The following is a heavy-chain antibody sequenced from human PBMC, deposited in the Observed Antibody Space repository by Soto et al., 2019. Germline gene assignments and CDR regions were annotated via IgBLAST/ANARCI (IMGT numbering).Heavy chain of an antibody. Sequence: SETLSLTCTVSGGSISSGGYYWSWIRQHPGKGLEWIGYIHYSGSTYYNPSLKSRVTISVDTSKNPFSLKLSSVTAADTAVYYCARGAYYYDSSGYSLIDYWGQGTLVTVSS. V-gene: IGHV4-31*03. CDR2: IHYSGST. CDR3: ARGAYYYDSSGYSLIDY. CDR1: GGSISSGGYY. J-gene: IGHJ4*02. D-gene: IGHD3-22*01.